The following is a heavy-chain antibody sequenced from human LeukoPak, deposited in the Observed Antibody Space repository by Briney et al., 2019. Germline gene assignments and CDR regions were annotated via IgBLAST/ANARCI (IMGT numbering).Heavy chain of an antibody. Sequence: GGSLRLSCEASGFPFSMYGMHWVRQAPGKGLEWVAFIRFDGSFKDYGDSVKGRFTISRDNSKNTLYLQMNSLRAEDTAVYYCAKDLGWIHFAYWGQGTLVTVSS. J-gene: IGHJ4*02. D-gene: IGHD5-18*01. CDR2: IRFDGSFK. V-gene: IGHV3-30*02. CDR3: AKDLGWIHFAY. CDR1: GFPFSMYG.